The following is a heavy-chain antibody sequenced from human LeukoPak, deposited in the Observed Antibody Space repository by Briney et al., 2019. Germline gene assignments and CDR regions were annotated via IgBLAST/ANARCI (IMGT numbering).Heavy chain of an antibody. Sequence: PSETLSPTCTVSGGSISSSSYYWGWIRQPPGKGLEWIGSIYYSGSTYYNPSLKSRVTISVDTSKNQFSLKLSSVTAADTAVYYCARPELGHFDYWGQGTLVTVSS. CDR2: IYYSGST. J-gene: IGHJ4*02. V-gene: IGHV4-39*01. CDR1: GGSISSSSYY. CDR3: ARPELGHFDY. D-gene: IGHD7-27*01.